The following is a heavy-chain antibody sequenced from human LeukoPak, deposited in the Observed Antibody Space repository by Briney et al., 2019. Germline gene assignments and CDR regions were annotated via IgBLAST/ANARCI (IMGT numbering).Heavy chain of an antibody. J-gene: IGHJ4*02. CDR2: INTDGSST. V-gene: IGHV3-74*01. Sequence: GGSLRLSCAASGFTVSSNYMSWVRQAPGKGLVWVSRINTDGSSTSYADSVKGRFTISRDNAKNTLYLQMNSLRAEDTAVYYCARDNAVTLDYWGQGTLVTVSS. CDR1: GFTVSSNY. CDR3: ARDNAVTLDY. D-gene: IGHD6-19*01.